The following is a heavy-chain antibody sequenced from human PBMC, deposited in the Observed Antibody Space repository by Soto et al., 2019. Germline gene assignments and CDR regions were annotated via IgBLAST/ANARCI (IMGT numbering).Heavy chain of an antibody. D-gene: IGHD5-12*01. J-gene: IGHJ4*02. Sequence: EVQLVESGGGLIQPGGSLRLSCAASGFTVSSNYMSWVRQAPGKGLEWVSVIYSGGSTYYADSVKGRFTISRDNSKNTLYLQMNSMRAEDTAVYYCAMYRRDGYHGVFDYWGQGTLVTVFS. CDR3: AMYRRDGYHGVFDY. V-gene: IGHV3-53*01. CDR2: IYSGGST. CDR1: GFTVSSNY.